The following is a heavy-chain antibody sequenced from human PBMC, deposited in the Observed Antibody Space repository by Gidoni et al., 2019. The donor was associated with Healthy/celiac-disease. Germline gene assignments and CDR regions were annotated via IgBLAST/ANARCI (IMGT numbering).Heavy chain of an antibody. D-gene: IGHD1-26*01. CDR2: IYYSGST. J-gene: IGHJ5*02. Sequence: QVQLQESGPGLVKPSETLSRTCTVSGGSISSYDWSWIRQPPGKGLEWIGYIYYSGSTNYNPSLKSRVTISVATSKNQFSLKLSSVTAADTAVYYCARSEWELLRGWFDPWGQGTLVTVSS. V-gene: IGHV4-59*08. CDR1: GGSISSYD. CDR3: ARSEWELLRGWFDP.